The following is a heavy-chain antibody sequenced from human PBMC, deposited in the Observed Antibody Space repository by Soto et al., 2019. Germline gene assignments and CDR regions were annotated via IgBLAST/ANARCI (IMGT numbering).Heavy chain of an antibody. Sequence: QVQLQESGPGLVKPSETLSLTCTVSGDSIFSSPHYWAWIRQSPGKGLEWIGSVYYSGSTHYNPSLKSRISISVDTSKDQFSLKLASVTAADTAVYYCARNVSSATRSWGEKDYKWFDPWGQGTLVTVSS. CDR2: VYYSGST. CDR1: GDSIFSSPHY. J-gene: IGHJ5*02. CDR3: ARNVSSATRSWGEKDYKWFDP. D-gene: IGHD3-16*01. V-gene: IGHV4-38-2*02.